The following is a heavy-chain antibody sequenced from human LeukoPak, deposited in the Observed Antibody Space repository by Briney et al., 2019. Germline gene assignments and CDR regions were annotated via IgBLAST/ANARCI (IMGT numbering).Heavy chain of an antibody. J-gene: IGHJ5*02. D-gene: IGHD5-24*01. V-gene: IGHV3-30-3*01. Sequence: PGGSLRLSCADSGLTFRTSATHWVRQAPGKGLEWVAVVSFDGSNENYADSVRGRFIISRDNSKNTLYLQMSGLRREDTAMYYCARGVGYTLVSWGQGTLVTVFS. CDR3: ARGVGYTLVS. CDR2: VSFDGSNE. CDR1: GLTFRTSA.